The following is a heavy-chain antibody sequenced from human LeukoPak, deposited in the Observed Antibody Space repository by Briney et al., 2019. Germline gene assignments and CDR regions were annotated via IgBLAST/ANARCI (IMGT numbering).Heavy chain of an antibody. V-gene: IGHV4-59*01. CDR2: IKSSGNT. Sequence: SETLSLSCTVSGVSFSTYYRSWIRQAPGKGLEWIGYIKSSGNTNYNASVKSRVNISVDTSKNEFSLRLRSVTAADTGVYYCARVYSSCWCVFDNWGQGTLVTVSS. J-gene: IGHJ4*02. CDR3: ARVYSSCWCVFDN. D-gene: IGHD6-19*01. CDR1: GVSFSTYY.